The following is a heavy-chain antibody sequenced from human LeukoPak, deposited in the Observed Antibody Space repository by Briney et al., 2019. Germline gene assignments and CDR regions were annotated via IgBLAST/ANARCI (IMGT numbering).Heavy chain of an antibody. V-gene: IGHV3-11*05. CDR3: ARESRDTNYWYFDL. CDR1: GFTFSDYY. Sequence: GGSLILSCAASGFTFSDYYMSWIRQAPGKGLEWVSYISSSIYTNYADSVKGRFTISRDNAKNSLYPQLSNLRAEDTAVYYCARESRDTNYWYFDLWGRGTLVTVSS. D-gene: IGHD2-21*02. J-gene: IGHJ2*01. CDR2: ISSSIYT.